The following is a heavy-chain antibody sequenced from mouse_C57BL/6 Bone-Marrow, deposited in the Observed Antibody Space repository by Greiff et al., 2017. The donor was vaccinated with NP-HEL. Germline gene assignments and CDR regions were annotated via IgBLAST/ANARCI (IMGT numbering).Heavy chain of an antibody. D-gene: IGHD4-1*01. Sequence: VKLMESGPGLVAPSQSLSITCTVSGFSLTSYGVSWVRQPPGRGLDWRGVIWGAGSTNYHPALISSLSISKDNSKSQVFLKLNSLQTDDTATYYWAKGGLGPAWFAYGGQGTLVTVSA. CDR1: GFSLTSYG. J-gene: IGHJ3*01. CDR3: AKGGLGPAWFAY. CDR2: IWGAGST. V-gene: IGHV2-3*01.